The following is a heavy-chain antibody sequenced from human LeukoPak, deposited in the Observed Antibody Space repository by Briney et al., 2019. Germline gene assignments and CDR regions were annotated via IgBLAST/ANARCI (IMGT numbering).Heavy chain of an antibody. CDR2: THYRSKWYN. J-gene: IGHJ4*02. V-gene: IGHV6-1*01. D-gene: IGHD3-10*01. Sequence: SQTLSLTCAISGDSVSSYRAAWNWIRQSPSRGLEWLGRTHYRSKWYNDYAPFVKSRININSDTSKNQFSLQLKSVTPEDTAVYYCARLGGSGSHHGGAIDYWGQGTLVTVSS. CDR1: GDSVSSYRAA. CDR3: ARLGGSGSHHGGAIDY.